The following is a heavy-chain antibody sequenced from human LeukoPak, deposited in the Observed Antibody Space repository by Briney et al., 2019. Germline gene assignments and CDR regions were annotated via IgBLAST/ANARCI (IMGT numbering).Heavy chain of an antibody. Sequence: GESLKISCKGSGYSFSNYWIAWVRQMPEKGLEWMGIIDPSDSDTRYTPSFQGQVTISADMSLTTAYLQWNSLNASDTAMYYCARQPAMGRSGDFCGQGTLVTVST. J-gene: IGHJ4*02. V-gene: IGHV5-51*01. CDR1: GYSFSNYW. CDR2: IDPSDSDT. CDR3: ARQPAMGRSGDF. D-gene: IGHD7-27*01.